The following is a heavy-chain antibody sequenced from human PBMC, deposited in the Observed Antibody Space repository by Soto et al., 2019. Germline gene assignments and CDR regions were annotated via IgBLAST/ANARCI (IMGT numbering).Heavy chain of an antibody. D-gene: IGHD6-19*01. CDR2: ISRSGSST. V-gene: IGHV3-23*01. CDR3: ASREVYSSDWLNWFDP. J-gene: IGHJ5*02. CDR1: GFTFNNYA. Sequence: GGSLRLSCTASGFTFNNYAMTWVRQAPGKGLEWVSAISRSGSSTYYADSVKGRFTISRDNSKNTLYLQMNSLRAEDTAVYYCASREVYSSDWLNWFDPWGQGTLVTVSS.